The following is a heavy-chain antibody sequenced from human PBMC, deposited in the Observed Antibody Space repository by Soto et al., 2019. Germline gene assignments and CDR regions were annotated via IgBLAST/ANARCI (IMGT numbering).Heavy chain of an antibody. J-gene: IGHJ4*02. CDR1: GFTFSIYG. D-gene: IGHD1-20*01. CDR3: ARVGITGTTFRGFDY. CDR2: KWFVGSNK. Sequence: QVQLVESGGGVVRPGRSLRLSWAASGFTFSIYGRHWVRQAPGKGLGWVALKWFVGSNKYYADSVKGRFTIPRDNSKNPLYLQMNSLRAEDTAVYYCARVGITGTTFRGFDYWGQGTLVTVSS. V-gene: IGHV3-33*01.